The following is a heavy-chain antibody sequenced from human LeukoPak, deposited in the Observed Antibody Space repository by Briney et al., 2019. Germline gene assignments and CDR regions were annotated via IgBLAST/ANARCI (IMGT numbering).Heavy chain of an antibody. CDR2: IKHDGSEK. D-gene: IGHD1-1*01. Sequence: RTGGSLRLSCAASGFTFSSYWMSWVRQAPGKGLEWVANIKHDGSEKYYVDSMKGRFTISRDNAKNSLYLQMNSLRAEDTAVYYCARDLGGHYPSTGTFDYWGQGTLVIVSS. CDR1: GFTFSSYW. V-gene: IGHV3-7*01. J-gene: IGHJ4*02. CDR3: ARDLGGHYPSTGTFDY.